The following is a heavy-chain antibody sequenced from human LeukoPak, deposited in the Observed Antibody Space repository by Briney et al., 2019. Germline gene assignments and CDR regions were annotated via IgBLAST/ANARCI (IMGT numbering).Heavy chain of an antibody. CDR3: AREGGYRTQGLWFDP. CDR2: IYYSGST. V-gene: IGHV4-39*07. Sequence: SETLSLTCTVSGGSISSSSYYWGWIRQPPGKGLEWIGSIYYSGSTYYNPSLKSRVTISVDTSKNQFSLKLSSVTAADTAVYYCAREGGYRTQGLWFDPWGQGTLVTVSS. CDR1: GGSISSSSYY. J-gene: IGHJ5*02. D-gene: IGHD3-16*02.